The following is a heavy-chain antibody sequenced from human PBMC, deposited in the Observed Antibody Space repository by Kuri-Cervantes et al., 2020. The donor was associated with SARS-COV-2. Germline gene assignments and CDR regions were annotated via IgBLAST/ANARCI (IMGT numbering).Heavy chain of an antibody. CDR1: GFTFSTYD. CDR3: AKGAWLDD. D-gene: IGHD6-19*01. CDR2: IIGSDGST. J-gene: IGHJ4*02. V-gene: IGHV3-23*01. Sequence: GEYLKISCGASGFTFSTYDMSWVRQAPGKGLEWVSVIIGSDGSTNYADSVKGRFTISRDNSKNTLYLQMSSLRVEDTALDYCAKGAWLDDWGQGTRVTVSS.